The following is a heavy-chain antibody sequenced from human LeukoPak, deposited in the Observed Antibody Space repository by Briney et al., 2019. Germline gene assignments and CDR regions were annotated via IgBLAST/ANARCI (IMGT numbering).Heavy chain of an antibody. CDR1: GGSISSYY. CDR2: IYTSGST. J-gene: IGHJ5*02. V-gene: IGHV4-4*09. CDR3: ARRHDILTGFGFDP. D-gene: IGHD3-9*01. Sequence: PSETLSLTCTVSGGSISSYYWSWIRQPPGKGLEWIGYIYTSGSTNYNPSLKRRVTISVDTSKNQFSLKLSSVTAAETAVYYCARRHDILTGFGFDPWGQGTLVTVSS.